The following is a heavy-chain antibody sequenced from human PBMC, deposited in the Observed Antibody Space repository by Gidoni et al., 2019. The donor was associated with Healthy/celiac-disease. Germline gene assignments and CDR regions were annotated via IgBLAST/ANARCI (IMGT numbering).Heavy chain of an antibody. CDR2: ISSSSSYI. D-gene: IGHD6-13*01. CDR3: ARDRQQLGFDY. J-gene: IGHJ4*02. Sequence: EVQLVESVGGLVKPGGSVRLSCAASGFTFSSYSMNWVRQAPGKGLEWVSSISSSSSYIYYADSVKGRFTISRDNAKNSLYLQMNSLRAEDTAVYYCARDRQQLGFDYWGQGTLVTVSS. V-gene: IGHV3-21*01. CDR1: GFTFSSYS.